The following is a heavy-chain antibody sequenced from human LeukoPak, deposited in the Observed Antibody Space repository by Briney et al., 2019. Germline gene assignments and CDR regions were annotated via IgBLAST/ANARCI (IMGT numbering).Heavy chain of an antibody. CDR2: ISWNSGSI. J-gene: IGHJ4*02. CDR3: AKARAHYDSSGYYDEGFDY. V-gene: IGHV3-9*01. D-gene: IGHD3-22*01. CDR1: GFTFDDYA. Sequence: GGSLRLSCAASGFTFDDYAMHWVRQAPGKGLEWVSGISWNSGSIGYADSVKGRFTISRDNAKNSLYLQMNSLRAEDTALYYCAKARAHYDSSGYYDEGFDYWGQGTLVTVSS.